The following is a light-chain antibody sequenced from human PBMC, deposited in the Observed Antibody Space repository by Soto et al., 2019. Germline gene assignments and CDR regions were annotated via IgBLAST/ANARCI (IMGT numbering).Light chain of an antibody. CDR3: QQYDNLLLT. CDR1: QGINSF. V-gene: IGKV1-9*01. CDR2: AAS. Sequence: IQLTQSPSSLSASVGDRVTITCRASQGINSFLAWYQQKPGKAPKLLIYAASTLQSGVPSRFSGSGSGTDFTLSSLQPEDFATYYCQQYDNLLLTFGGGTKVEIK. J-gene: IGKJ4*01.